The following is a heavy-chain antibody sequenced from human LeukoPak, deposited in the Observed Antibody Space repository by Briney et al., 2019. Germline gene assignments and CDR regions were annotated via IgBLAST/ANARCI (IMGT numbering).Heavy chain of an antibody. CDR3: ARYCSGGSCYSAFDI. CDR2: IIPIFGTA. CDR1: GGTFSSYA. V-gene: IGHV1-69*05. D-gene: IGHD2-15*01. Sequence: SVKVSCKASGGTFSSYAISWVRQAPGQGLEWMGGIIPIFGTANYAQKFQGRVTITTDESTSTANMELSSLRSEDTAVYYCARYCSGGSCYSAFDIWGQGTMVTVSS. J-gene: IGHJ3*02.